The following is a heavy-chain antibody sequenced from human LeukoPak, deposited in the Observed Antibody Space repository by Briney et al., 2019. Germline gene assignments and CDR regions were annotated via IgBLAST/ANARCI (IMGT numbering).Heavy chain of an antibody. CDR1: GFTFSSYG. CDR3: AREKNDGYKSIDY. J-gene: IGHJ4*02. Sequence: PGGSLRLSCAASGFTFSSYGMSWVRQAPGKGLEWVSAISGSDGSTYYADSVKGRFTISRDNAKNSLYLQMNSLRAEDTAVYYCAREKNDGYKSIDYWGQGTLVTVSS. D-gene: IGHD5-24*01. CDR2: ISGSDGST. V-gene: IGHV3-23*01.